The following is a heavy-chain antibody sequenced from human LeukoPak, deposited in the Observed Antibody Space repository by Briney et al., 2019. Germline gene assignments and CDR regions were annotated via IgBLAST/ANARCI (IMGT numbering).Heavy chain of an antibody. Sequence: SQTLSLTCVISGDSVSSNSTTWNWVRQSPSRGLEWLGRTYYRSTWYNDYAVSVRGRITVNPDTSKNQFSLHLNSVTPEDTAVYYCARRLTQYDCFDPWGQGILVTVSS. CDR2: TYYRSTWYN. V-gene: IGHV6-1*01. D-gene: IGHD2-2*01. CDR3: ARRLTQYDCFDP. J-gene: IGHJ5*02. CDR1: GDSVSSNSTT.